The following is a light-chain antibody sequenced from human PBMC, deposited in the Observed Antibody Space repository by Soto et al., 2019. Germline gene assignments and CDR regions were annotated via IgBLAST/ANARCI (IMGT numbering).Light chain of an antibody. Sequence: DIQMTQSPSSLSAYVGDIVTNTCRANQIIGKDLNWYQQKPGKAPKLLVYGTSSLQSGVPSRFSGRGSGTDFTLTINSLQPDDFAVYYCQQGYKTPYTFGRGTK. J-gene: IGKJ2*01. CDR1: QIIGKD. CDR3: QQGYKTPYT. V-gene: IGKV1-39*01. CDR2: GTS.